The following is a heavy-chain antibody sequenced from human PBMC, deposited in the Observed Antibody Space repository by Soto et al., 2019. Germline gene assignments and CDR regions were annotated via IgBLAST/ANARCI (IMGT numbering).Heavy chain of an antibody. CDR2: MNPNKGHT. CDR3: ARGPNYFDY. V-gene: IGHV1-8*01. CDR1: GYIFTSFD. Sequence: VQLVQSGAEVKKPGASVKVSCEASGYIFTSFDIHWVRQAPGQGLEWMGWMNPNKGHTGYAEKFQGRVTMTRNTSMKIAYMELSSLRSDDTAVYYCARGPNYFDYWGQGTLVTVSS. J-gene: IGHJ4*02.